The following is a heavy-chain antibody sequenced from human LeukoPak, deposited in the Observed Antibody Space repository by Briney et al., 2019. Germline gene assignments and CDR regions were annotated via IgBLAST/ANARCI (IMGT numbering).Heavy chain of an antibody. CDR3: VSYSSGYYYGTETAEYFQH. V-gene: IGHV4-30-2*01. J-gene: IGHJ1*01. Sequence: TSQTLSLTCAVSGGSISSGGYSWSWIRQPPGKGLEWRGYINHSGSTYYNPSLKSRVTISVDRSKNQFSLKLSSVTAADTAVYYCVSYSSGYYYGTETAEYFQHWGQGTLVTVSS. CDR2: INHSGST. CDR1: GGSISSGGYS. D-gene: IGHD3-22*01.